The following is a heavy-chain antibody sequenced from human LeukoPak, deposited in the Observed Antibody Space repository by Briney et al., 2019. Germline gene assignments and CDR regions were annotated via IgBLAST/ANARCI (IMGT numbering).Heavy chain of an antibody. Sequence: GGSLRLSCAASGFTFSDFGMHWVRQAPGKGLEWVAVISYDGSNKYYADSVKGRFTISRDNSKNTLSLQMNSLRAEDTAVYYCAKVSRPLNYDILTGYPLHFDYWGQGTLVTVSS. J-gene: IGHJ4*02. D-gene: IGHD3-9*01. CDR3: AKVSRPLNYDILTGYPLHFDY. CDR2: ISYDGSNK. CDR1: GFTFSDFG. V-gene: IGHV3-30*18.